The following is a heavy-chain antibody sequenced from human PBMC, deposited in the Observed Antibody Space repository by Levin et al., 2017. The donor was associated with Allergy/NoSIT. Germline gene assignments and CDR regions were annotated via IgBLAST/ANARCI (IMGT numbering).Heavy chain of an antibody. Sequence: GGSLRLSCAASGFTFTNYWMTWVRQAPGKGLEWVANIDQGGSGKYYVDSVKGRFTISRDNDMNSLYLQMNSLRAEDTAVYFCARTGDDYWGQGILVTVSS. V-gene: IGHV3-7*04. CDR1: GFTFTNYW. J-gene: IGHJ4*02. CDR3: ARTGDDY. D-gene: IGHD4-17*01. CDR2: IDQGGSGK.